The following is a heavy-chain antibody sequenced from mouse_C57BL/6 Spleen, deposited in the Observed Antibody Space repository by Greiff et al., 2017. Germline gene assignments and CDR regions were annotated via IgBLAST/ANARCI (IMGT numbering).Heavy chain of an antibody. Sequence: EVKLVESGGDLVKPGGSLKLSCAASGFTFSSYGMSWVRQTPDKRLEWVATISSGGSYTYYPDSVKGRFTISRDNAKNTLYLQLSSLKSEDTAMYYCGRHDGAMDYWGQGTSVTVSS. CDR1: GFTFSSYG. V-gene: IGHV5-6*01. J-gene: IGHJ4*01. CDR3: GRHDGAMDY. D-gene: IGHD2-3*01. CDR2: ISSGGSYT.